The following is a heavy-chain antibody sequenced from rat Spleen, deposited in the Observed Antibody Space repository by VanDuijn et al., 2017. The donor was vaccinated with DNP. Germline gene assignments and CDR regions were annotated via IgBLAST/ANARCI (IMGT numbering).Heavy chain of an antibody. CDR2: ISYDGGDT. J-gene: IGHJ1*01. CDR1: GFPFSDYF. Sequence: EVQLVESGGDLVQPGRSLKLSCTASGFPFSDYFMAWVRKTPTKGMECVASISYDGGDTYYRDSVKGRFTIPRDNAKSTLYLQMDSLRSEDTATYYCTTLDCWGPGTMVTVSS. CDR3: TTLDC. V-gene: IGHV5-20*01.